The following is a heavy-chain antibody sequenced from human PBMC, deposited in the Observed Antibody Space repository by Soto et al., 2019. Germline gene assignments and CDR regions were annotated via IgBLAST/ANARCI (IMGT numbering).Heavy chain of an antibody. Sequence: PSETLSLTCTVSGVSITSSSYYWGWMRQPPGKGLEWIGGIYYSGRSYYNPSLKSRVTMSVDTSKNQFSLTLNSVTAADAAVYYCARQRTTVVTQAYFDHWGQGTLVTVSS. CDR2: IYYSGRS. V-gene: IGHV4-39*01. CDR1: GVSITSSSYY. J-gene: IGHJ4*02. D-gene: IGHD4-17*01. CDR3: ARQRTTVVTQAYFDH.